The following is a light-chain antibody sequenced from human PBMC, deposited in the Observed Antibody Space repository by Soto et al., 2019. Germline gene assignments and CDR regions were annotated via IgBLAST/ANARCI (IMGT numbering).Light chain of an antibody. Sequence: DIVLTQSPATLSLSPGERATLSCRASQSVSSYLAWYQQKPGQAPRLLIYDASNRATGIPARFSGSGSGTDFTLTITSLEPEDFAVYYCQQRSNWPPITFGQGTKVDI. CDR2: DAS. CDR1: QSVSSY. J-gene: IGKJ1*01. V-gene: IGKV3-11*01. CDR3: QQRSNWPPIT.